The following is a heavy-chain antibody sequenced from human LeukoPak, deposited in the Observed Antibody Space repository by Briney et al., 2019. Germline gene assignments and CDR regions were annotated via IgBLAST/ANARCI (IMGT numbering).Heavy chain of an antibody. J-gene: IGHJ4*02. CDR3: ARERYSSGRNDDY. Sequence: AGGSLRLSCAASGFTFSSYWMSWVRQAPGKGLEGVANIKQDGSEKYYVDSVKGRFTISRDNAKNSLYLQMNSLRAEDTAVYYCARERYSSGRNDDYWGQGTLVTVSS. D-gene: IGHD6-19*01. V-gene: IGHV3-7*01. CDR1: GFTFSSYW. CDR2: IKQDGSEK.